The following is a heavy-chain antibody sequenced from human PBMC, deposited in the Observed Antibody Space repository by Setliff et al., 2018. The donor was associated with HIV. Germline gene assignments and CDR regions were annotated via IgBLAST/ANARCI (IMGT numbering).Heavy chain of an antibody. D-gene: IGHD1-26*01. CDR3: ATPGRGAKYSSFDY. CDR1: GFTFSSYS. V-gene: IGHV3-21*04. J-gene: IGHJ4*02. CDR2: ISSSSSYI. Sequence: GGSLRLSCAASGFTFSSYSMNWVRQAPGKGLEWVSSISSSSSYIYYADSVKGRFTISRDNAKNSLYLQMNSLRSEDTAVYYCATPGRGAKYSSFDYWGQGTLVTVSS.